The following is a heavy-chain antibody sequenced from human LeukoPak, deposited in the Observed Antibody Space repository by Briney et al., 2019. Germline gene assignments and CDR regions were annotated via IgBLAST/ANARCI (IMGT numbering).Heavy chain of an antibody. CDR1: GFTFSNYV. D-gene: IGHD4-23*01. CDR2: MSGSGGGT. J-gene: IGHJ4*02. CDR3: AKVTTVVTLFDY. V-gene: IGHV3-23*01. Sequence: GGSLRLSCAASGFTFSNYVMSWVRQAPGKGLECVSGMSGSGGGTYYADSVRGRFTISRDNSKNTLYLQMNSLRAEDTAVYYCAKVTTVVTLFDYWGQGTLVTVSS.